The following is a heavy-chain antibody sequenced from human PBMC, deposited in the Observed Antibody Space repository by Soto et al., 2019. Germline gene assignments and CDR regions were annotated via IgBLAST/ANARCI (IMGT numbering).Heavy chain of an antibody. CDR3: ASMRYTYGSDVDY. CDR2: ISDSGGNT. D-gene: IGHD2-2*02. J-gene: IGHJ4*02. V-gene: IGHV3-23*01. Sequence: GGSLRLSCAASGFTFSSYAMSWVRQAPGKGLVWVSAISDSGGNTYYADSVKGRFTISRDNSRNTLYLQMSSLRAEDTAVYHCASMRYTYGSDVDYSGQGTLVTISS. CDR1: GFTFSSYA.